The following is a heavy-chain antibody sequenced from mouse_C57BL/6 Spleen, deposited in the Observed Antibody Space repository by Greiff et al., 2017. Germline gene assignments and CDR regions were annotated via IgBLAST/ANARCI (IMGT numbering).Heavy chain of an antibody. CDR3: SRSPLSYFDV. CDR1: GYTFTSYW. J-gene: IGHJ1*03. CDR2: ILPNSGSN. Sequence: QVQLKQPGAVLVKPGASVKLSCKASGYTFTSYWMHWVKQRPGQGLEWIGMILPNSGSNNYNEKFKSKATLTVYKSSSTANMQLSSLTSEDSAVDSCSRSPLSYFDVWGTGTTVTVSS. V-gene: IGHV1-64*01.